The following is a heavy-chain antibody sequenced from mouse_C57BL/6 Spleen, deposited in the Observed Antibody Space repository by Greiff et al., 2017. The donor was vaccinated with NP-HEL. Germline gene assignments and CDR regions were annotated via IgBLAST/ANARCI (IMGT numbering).Heavy chain of an antibody. CDR3: ARSGLDYYGRPFDY. CDR1: GYTFTSYW. CDR2: IHPNSGST. Sequence: QVQLKQPGAELVKPGASVKLSCKASGYTFTSYWMHWVKQRPGQGLEWIGMIHPNSGSTNYNEKFKSKATLTVDKSSSTAYMQLSSLTSEDSAVYYCARSGLDYYGRPFDYWGQGTTLTVSS. D-gene: IGHD1-1*01. J-gene: IGHJ2*01. V-gene: IGHV1-64*01.